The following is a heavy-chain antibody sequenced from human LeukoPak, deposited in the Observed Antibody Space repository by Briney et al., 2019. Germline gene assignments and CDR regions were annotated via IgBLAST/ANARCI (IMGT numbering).Heavy chain of an antibody. D-gene: IGHD5-18*01. V-gene: IGHV3-30*18. J-gene: IGHJ4*02. CDR3: AKGPRIVSYGCDY. Sequence: PGGSLRLSCAASGFTFSSYGMHWVRQAPGKGLEWVAVISYDGNNKYYADSVKGRFTISRDNSKNTLYLQMNSLRAEDTAVYYCAKGPRIVSYGCDYWGQGTLVTVSS. CDR2: ISYDGNNK. CDR1: GFTFSSYG.